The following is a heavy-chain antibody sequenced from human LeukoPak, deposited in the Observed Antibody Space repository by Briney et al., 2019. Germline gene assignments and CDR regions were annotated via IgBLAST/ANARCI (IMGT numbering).Heavy chain of an antibody. J-gene: IGHJ4*02. D-gene: IGHD3-3*01. CDR2: VSRSSSVT. V-gene: IGHV3-48*02. CDR1: GFSFSTYE. Sequence: PGGSLRLSCAASGFSFSTYEMSWVRQAPGKGLGWISYVSRSSSVTHYADSVKGRFTISRDNAKNSLYLQMSSLRDEDTAVYYCATALGKPEWYPGYWGQGTLVTVSS. CDR3: ATALGKPEWYPGY.